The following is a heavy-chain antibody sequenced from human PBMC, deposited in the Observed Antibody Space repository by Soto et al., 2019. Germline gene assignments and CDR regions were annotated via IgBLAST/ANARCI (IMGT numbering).Heavy chain of an antibody. CDR2: IYYSGST. CDR1: AGSISSSSYC. CDR3: ARMRGVAKTYIAPAPWFDS. D-gene: IGHD6-13*01. Sequence: PSETLSLTCTVSAGSISSSSYCWGWIRQPPGKGLEWIGSIYYSGSTYYNPSLKSRVTISVDTSKNQFSLKLSSVTAADTAVYYCARMRGVAKTYIAPAPWFDSWGQGTLVIVSS. V-gene: IGHV4-39*01. J-gene: IGHJ5*01.